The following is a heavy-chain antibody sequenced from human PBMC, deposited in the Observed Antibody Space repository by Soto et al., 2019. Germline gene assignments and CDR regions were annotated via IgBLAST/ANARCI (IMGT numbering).Heavy chain of an antibody. V-gene: IGHV4-59*11. D-gene: IGHD6-19*01. CDR3: ARVGSSGWSPDY. J-gene: IGHJ4*01. CDR1: GGSISGHY. CDR2: IFYSGST. Sequence: SETLSLTCTVSGGSISGHYWIWIRQPPGKRLEWIGYIFYSGSTDYNPSLKSRVPMSVDTSKNQFSLKLSPVTAADTAVYYCARVGSSGWSPDYWGHGTLVTISS.